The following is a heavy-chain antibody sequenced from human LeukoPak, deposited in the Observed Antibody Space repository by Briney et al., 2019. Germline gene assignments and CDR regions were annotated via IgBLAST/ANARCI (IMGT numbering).Heavy chain of an antibody. V-gene: IGHV3-9*01. CDR3: AKGEGY. Sequence: PGRSLRLSCAASGFTFDGYAMHWVRQAPGKGLEWVSGISWNSGSIGYADSVKGRFTISRDNAKNSLYLQMNSLRAEDTALYYCAKGEGYWGQGTLVTVSS. CDR2: ISWNSGSI. CDR1: GFTFDGYA. J-gene: IGHJ4*02.